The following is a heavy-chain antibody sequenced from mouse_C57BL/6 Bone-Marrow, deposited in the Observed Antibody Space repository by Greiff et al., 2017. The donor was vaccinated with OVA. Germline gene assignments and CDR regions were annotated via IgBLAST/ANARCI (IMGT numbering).Heavy chain of an antibody. CDR2: SRNKANDYTT. J-gene: IGHJ4*01. D-gene: IGHD3-2*02. CDR1: GFTFSDFY. V-gene: IGHV7-1*01. Sequence: EVQVVESGGGLVQSGRSLRLSCATSGFTFSDFYMEWVRQAPGKGLEWIAASRNKANDYTTEYSASVKGRFIVSRDTSQSILYLQMNALGAEDTAIYYWARGRLRYAREYWGKGTSVTAAS. CDR3: ARGRLRYAREY.